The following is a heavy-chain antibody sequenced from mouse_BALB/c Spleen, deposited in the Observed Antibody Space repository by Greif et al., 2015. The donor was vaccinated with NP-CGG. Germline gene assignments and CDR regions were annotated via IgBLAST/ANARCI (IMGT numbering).Heavy chain of an antibody. Sequence: EVKLEESGGGLVQPGGSLKLSCAASGFDFSRYWMSWVRQAPGKGLEWIGEINPDSSTINYTPSLNDKFIISRDNAKNTLYLQMSKVRSEDTALYYCARDHYYGFPAWFAYWGQGTLVTVSA. CDR3: ARDHYYGFPAWFAY. CDR1: GFDFSRYW. CDR2: INPDSSTI. J-gene: IGHJ3*01. V-gene: IGHV4-1*02. D-gene: IGHD1-2*01.